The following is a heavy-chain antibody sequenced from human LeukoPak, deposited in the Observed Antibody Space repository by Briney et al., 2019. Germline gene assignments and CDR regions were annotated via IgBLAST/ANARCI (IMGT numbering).Heavy chain of an antibody. V-gene: IGHV3-23*01. J-gene: IGHJ4*02. CDR2: FSGSSDNT. CDR3: AKHQNKGFDY. Sequence: PGGSLRLSCAASGFSFSSYAMSWVRQAPGRGLEWVSAFSGSSDNTYYVDSVKGRFTISRDNSKNTLYLQMNSLRAEDTAVYYCAKHQNKGFDYWGQGTLVTVSS. CDR1: GFSFSSYA.